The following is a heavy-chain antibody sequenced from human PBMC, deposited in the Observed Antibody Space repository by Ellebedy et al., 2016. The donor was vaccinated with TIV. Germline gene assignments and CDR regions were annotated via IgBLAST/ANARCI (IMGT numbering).Heavy chain of an antibody. CDR1: GYTFTGYY. V-gene: IGHV1-2*02. D-gene: IGHD4-23*01. CDR3: ARGVTSYYYYYMDV. CDR2: INPNSGGT. J-gene: IGHJ6*03. Sequence: ASVKVSXXASGYTFTGYYMHWVRQAPGQGLEWMGWINPNSGGTIYAQKFQGRVTMTRDTPISTAYMELSRLRSDDTAVYYCARGVTSYYYYYMDVWGKGTTVTVSS.